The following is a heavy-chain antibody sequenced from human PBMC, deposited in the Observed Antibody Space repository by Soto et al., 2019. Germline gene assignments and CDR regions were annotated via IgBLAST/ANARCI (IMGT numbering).Heavy chain of an antibody. Sequence: EVQLLESGGGLVQPGGSLRLSCAASGFTFSSYAMSWVRQAPGKGLEWVSAISGSGGSTYYADSVKGRFTISRDNSKNTLYLQMNSLRAEDTAVYYCAKAYCISTSCLSHLYYYYYYMDVWGKGTTVTVSS. CDR3: AKAYCISTSCLSHLYYYYYYMDV. D-gene: IGHD2-2*01. CDR2: ISGSGGST. CDR1: GFTFSSYA. V-gene: IGHV3-23*01. J-gene: IGHJ6*03.